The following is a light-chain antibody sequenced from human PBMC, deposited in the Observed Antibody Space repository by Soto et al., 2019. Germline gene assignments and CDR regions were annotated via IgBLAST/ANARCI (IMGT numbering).Light chain of an antibody. CDR2: AAS. CDR3: QQSYSTPIT. V-gene: IGKV1-39*01. J-gene: IGKJ4*01. Sequence: DIQMTQSPSSLSASVGDRVTITCRASQSISSYLNWYQQKPGKAPKLLIYAASSLQSGVPSRFSGSGSGTDFTLTISSLQPEDFATDYCQQSYSTPITFGAGTKVDSK. CDR1: QSISSY.